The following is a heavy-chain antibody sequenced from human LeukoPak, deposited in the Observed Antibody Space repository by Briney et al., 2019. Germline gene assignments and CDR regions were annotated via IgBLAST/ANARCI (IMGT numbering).Heavy chain of an antibody. V-gene: IGHV4-34*01. D-gene: IGHD2-2*01. CDR2: INHSGST. Sequence: SETLSLTCAVYGGSFSGYYWSWIRQPPGKGLEWIGEINHSGSTNYNPSLKSRVTISVDTSKNQFSLKLSSVTAADTAVYYCARERLGYFSSTSCYYRPGFDYWGQGTLVTVSS. CDR1: GGSFSGYY. CDR3: ARERLGYFSSTSCYYRPGFDY. J-gene: IGHJ4*02.